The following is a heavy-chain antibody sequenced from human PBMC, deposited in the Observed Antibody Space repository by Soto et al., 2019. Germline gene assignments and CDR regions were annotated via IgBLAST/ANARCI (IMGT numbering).Heavy chain of an antibody. Sequence: GASVKVSCKASGGTFSSYTISWVRQAPGQGLEWMGRIIPILGIANYAQKFQGRVTITADKSTSTAYMELSSLRSEDTAVYYCARELGMATTLYYYYYYYMDVWGKGTTVTVSS. V-gene: IGHV1-69*04. CDR1: GGTFSSYT. CDR2: IIPILGIA. J-gene: IGHJ6*03. CDR3: ARELGMATTLYYYYYYYMDV. D-gene: IGHD5-12*01.